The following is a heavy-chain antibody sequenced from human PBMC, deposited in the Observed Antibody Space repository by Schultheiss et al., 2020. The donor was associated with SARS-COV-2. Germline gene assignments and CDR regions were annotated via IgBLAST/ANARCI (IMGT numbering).Heavy chain of an antibody. Sequence: GESLKISCAASGFTFSSYEMNWVRQAPGKGLEWVSYISSSGSTIYYADSVKGRFTISRDNAKNSLYLQMNSLRAEDTAVYYCARDRNSGYDLWVYYYGMDVWGQGTTVTVSS. D-gene: IGHD5-12*01. CDR1: GFTFSSYE. V-gene: IGHV3-48*03. CDR3: ARDRNSGYDLWVYYYGMDV. J-gene: IGHJ6*02. CDR2: ISSSGSTI.